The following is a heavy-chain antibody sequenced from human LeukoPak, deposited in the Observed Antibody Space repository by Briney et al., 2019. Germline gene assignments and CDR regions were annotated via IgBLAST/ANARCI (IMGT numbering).Heavy chain of an antibody. CDR1: GFTFSDYH. CDR2: IYTAGGRI. J-gene: IGHJ6*02. CDR3: AKDKDQLLWFGDGMDV. V-gene: IGHV3-11*04. D-gene: IGHD3-10*01. Sequence: GGSLRLSCAASGFTFSDYHMTWIRQAPGKGLEYVSFIYTAGGRIDYADSVKGRFTISRDDSRNTLYLQMNSLRAEDTAVYYCAKDKDQLLWFGDGMDVWGQGTTVTVSS.